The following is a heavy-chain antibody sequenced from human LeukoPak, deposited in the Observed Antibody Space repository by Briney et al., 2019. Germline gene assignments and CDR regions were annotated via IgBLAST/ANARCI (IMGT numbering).Heavy chain of an antibody. V-gene: IGHV1-46*01. CDR3: ATDKVAARRDAFDI. CDR2: INPSGGST. J-gene: IGHJ3*02. CDR1: GYTFTSYY. D-gene: IGHD6-6*01. Sequence: GASVKVSCKASGYTFTSYYMHWVRQAPGQGLEWMGIINPSGGSTSYAQKFQGRVTMTEDTSTDTAYMELSSLRSEDTAVYYCATDKVAARRDAFDIWGQGTMVTVSS.